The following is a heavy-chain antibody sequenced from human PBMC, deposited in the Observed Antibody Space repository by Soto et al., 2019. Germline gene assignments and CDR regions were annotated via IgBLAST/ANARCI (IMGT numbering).Heavy chain of an antibody. D-gene: IGHD5-12*01. CDR2: INPNSGDT. V-gene: IGHV1-2*06. CDR3: ARESGGATAPLDYYYFYMDV. Sequence: QVQLVQSGAEVKKPGASVTVSCKASGYTFSDYYLHWVRQAPGQGPEWMGRINPNSGDTKFAQKFQGRVTMTRDTSVRTAFMELNWLKPDDTAVYYCARESGGATAPLDYYYFYMDVWGQGTTVTVSS. J-gene: IGHJ6*03. CDR1: GYTFSDYY.